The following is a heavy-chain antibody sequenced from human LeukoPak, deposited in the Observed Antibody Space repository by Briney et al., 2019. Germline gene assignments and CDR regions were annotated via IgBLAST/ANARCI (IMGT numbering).Heavy chain of an antibody. D-gene: IGHD7-27*01. V-gene: IGHV4-59*08. CDR3: ARRPTGDPKFDY. Sequence: SETLSLTCTVSGGSISTYYWSWIRQPPGKGLEWIGYIYYSGSTYYNPSLKSRVTISVDTSKNRFSLKLSTVTAADTAVYYCARRPTGDPKFDYWGQGTLVTVSS. CDR2: IYYSGST. J-gene: IGHJ4*02. CDR1: GGSISTYY.